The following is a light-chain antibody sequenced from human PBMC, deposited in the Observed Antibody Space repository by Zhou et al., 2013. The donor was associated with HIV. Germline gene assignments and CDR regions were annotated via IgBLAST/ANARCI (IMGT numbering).Light chain of an antibody. J-gene: IGKJ1*01. Sequence: DIQMTQSPSTLSASLGDRVTVTCRASQNISSWLAWYQQKPGKPPKLLIYQASSLQNAVPSRFSGSGSGTEFTLTITSLQPDDFAIYYCQQYKSYPWTFGQGTKVEIK. V-gene: IGKV1-5*03. CDR2: QAS. CDR1: QNISSW. CDR3: QQYKSYPWT.